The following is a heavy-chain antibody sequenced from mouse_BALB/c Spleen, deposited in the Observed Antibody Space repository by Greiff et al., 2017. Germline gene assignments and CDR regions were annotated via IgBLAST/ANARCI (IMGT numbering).Heavy chain of an antibody. Sequence: VQLVESGPGLVAPSQSLSITCTVSGFSLTSYDISWIRQPPGKGLEWLGVIWTGGGTNYNSAFMSRLSISKDNSKSQVFLKMNSLQTDDTAIYYCVRDRNYNYAMDYWGQGTSVTVSS. CDR1: GFSLTSYD. V-gene: IGHV2-9-2*01. CDR3: VRDRNYNYAMDY. J-gene: IGHJ4*01. D-gene: IGHD2-1*01. CDR2: IWTGGGT.